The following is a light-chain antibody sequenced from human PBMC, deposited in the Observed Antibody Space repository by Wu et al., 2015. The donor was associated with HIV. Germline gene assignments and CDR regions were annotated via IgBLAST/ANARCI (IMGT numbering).Light chain of an antibody. CDR2: DTS. V-gene: IGKV3-11*01. CDR3: QQRGTWPYS. Sequence: EIVLTQSPVALSLSPGERATLSCRASQSLNNYLAWYQQKPGQAPRLLIYDTSTRATGIPPRFSGSGSGTGFTLTISSLEPEDFAVYYCQQRGTWPYSFGQGTKLGDQ. CDR1: QSLNNY. J-gene: IGKJ2*03.